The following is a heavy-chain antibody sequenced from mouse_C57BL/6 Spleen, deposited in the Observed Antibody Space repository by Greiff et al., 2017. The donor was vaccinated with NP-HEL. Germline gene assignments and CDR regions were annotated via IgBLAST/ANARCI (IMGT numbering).Heavy chain of an antibody. D-gene: IGHD2-5*01. J-gene: IGHJ1*03. CDR3: VRLYSNYGYFDV. CDR1: GFSFNTYA. Sequence: EVQVVESGGGLVQPKGSLKLSCAASGFSFNTYAMNWVRQAPGKGLEWVARIRSKSNNYATYYADSVKDRFTISRDDSESMLYLQMNHLKTEDTAMYYCVRLYSNYGYFDVWGTGTTVTVSS. V-gene: IGHV10-1*01. CDR2: IRSKSNNYAT.